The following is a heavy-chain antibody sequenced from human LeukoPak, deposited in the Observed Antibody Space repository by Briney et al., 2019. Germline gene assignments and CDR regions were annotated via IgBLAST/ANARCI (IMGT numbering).Heavy chain of an antibody. CDR3: AASAPSYYVAFGF. D-gene: IGHD3-22*01. V-gene: IGHV4-59*08. CDR1: GVSISSYC. J-gene: IGHJ4*02. CDR2: MCNSGRT. Sequence: SETLSLTCTVSGVSISSYCWSWIRQSPGKGLEWIGYMCNSGRTNYNPSLKSRVTISVDTSKNQFSLRLRSVTAADTAVYYCAASAPSYYVAFGFWGQGTLVTVSS.